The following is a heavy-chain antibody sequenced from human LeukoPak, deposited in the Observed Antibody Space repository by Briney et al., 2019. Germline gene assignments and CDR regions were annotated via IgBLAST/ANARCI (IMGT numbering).Heavy chain of an antibody. CDR3: VRGVGMGDH. Sequence: HPGGSLRLSCAVSGFTFSSHDMTWVRQAPGKGLEWVSSIRSGGGSSFYADSVKGRFTVSRDNAKNRMYVQMNSLRAEDTAVYYCVRGVGMGDHWGQGTLVTVSS. CDR2: IRSGGGSS. CDR1: GFTFSSHD. D-gene: IGHD3-10*01. V-gene: IGHV3-23*01. J-gene: IGHJ5*02.